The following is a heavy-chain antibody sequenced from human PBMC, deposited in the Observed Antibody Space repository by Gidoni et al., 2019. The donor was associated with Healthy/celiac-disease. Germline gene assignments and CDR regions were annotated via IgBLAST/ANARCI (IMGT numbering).Heavy chain of an antibody. CDR1: GFPFSSYS. J-gene: IGHJ4*02. Sequence: EVQLVESGGGLVQPGGSLRLSCAASGFPFSSYSMNWVRQAPGKGLEWVSYISSSSSTIYYADSVKGRFTISRDNAKNSLYLQMNSLRAEDTAVYYCARGSTDGYDYWGQGTLVTVSS. D-gene: IGHD4-17*01. CDR3: ARGSTDGYDY. V-gene: IGHV3-48*01. CDR2: ISSSSSTI.